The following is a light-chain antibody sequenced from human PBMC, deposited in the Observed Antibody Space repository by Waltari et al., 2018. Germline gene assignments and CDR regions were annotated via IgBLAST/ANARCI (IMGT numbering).Light chain of an antibody. J-gene: IGKJ1*01. CDR1: QGIRSW. Sequence: DIQMTQSPSSLHASVADRVTLTCRASQGIRSWLAWYQQKPGKAPNRLSYAAASLPSVVPSRFSGSGSGTDFTLTISSLQPEDFATYYCQQDNSFPRTFGQGTKVEIK. CDR3: QQDNSFPRT. V-gene: IGKV1-12*01. CDR2: AAA.